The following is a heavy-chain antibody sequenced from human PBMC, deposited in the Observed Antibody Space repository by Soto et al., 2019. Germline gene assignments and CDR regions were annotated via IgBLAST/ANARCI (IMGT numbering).Heavy chain of an antibody. Sequence: SETLSLTCTVSGGSISSYYWSWIRQPPGKGLEWIGYIYYSGSTNYNPSLKSRVTISVDTSKNQFSLKLSSVTAADTAVYYCARYSSGYYSPDTPFDYWGQGTLVTVSS. V-gene: IGHV4-59*01. D-gene: IGHD3-22*01. CDR2: IYYSGST. J-gene: IGHJ4*02. CDR1: GGSISSYY. CDR3: ARYSSGYYSPDTPFDY.